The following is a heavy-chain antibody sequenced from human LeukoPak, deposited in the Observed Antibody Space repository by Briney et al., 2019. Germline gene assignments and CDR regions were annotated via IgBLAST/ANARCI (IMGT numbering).Heavy chain of an antibody. D-gene: IGHD3-22*01. Sequence: GASVKVSCKASGYTFTGYYMHWVRQAPGQGLEWMGWINPNSGGTNYAQKFQGRVTMTRDTSISTAYMGLSRLRSDDTAVYYCARDLVVVVKTLGYWGQGTLVTVSS. CDR1: GYTFTGYY. V-gene: IGHV1-2*02. J-gene: IGHJ4*02. CDR2: INPNSGGT. CDR3: ARDLVVVVKTLGY.